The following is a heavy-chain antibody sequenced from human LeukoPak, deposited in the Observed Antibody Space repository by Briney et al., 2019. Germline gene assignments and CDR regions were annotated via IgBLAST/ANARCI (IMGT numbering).Heavy chain of an antibody. D-gene: IGHD2-2*02. CDR3: ARESSVVVVPAAIVY. V-gene: IGHV1-18*01. J-gene: IGHJ4*02. Sequence: ASVKVSCKASGYTFSNYGISWLRQAPGQGLEWMGWISAYNGNTNYAQKFQGRVTMTTDRSTNTASMELRSLRSDDTAVYYCARESSVVVVPAAIVYWGQGTLVTVSS. CDR2: ISAYNGNT. CDR1: GYTFSNYG.